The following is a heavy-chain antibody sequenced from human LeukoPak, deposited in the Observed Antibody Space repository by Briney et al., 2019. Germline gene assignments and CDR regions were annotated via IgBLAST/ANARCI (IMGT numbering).Heavy chain of an antibody. CDR2: IIPIFGTA. V-gene: IGHV1-69*05. J-gene: IGHJ4*02. CDR3: ARLARGDGYGPGPYFDY. CDR1: GGTFSSYA. D-gene: IGHD5-24*01. Sequence: SVKVSCKASGGTFSSYAISWVRQAPGQGLEWMGGIIPIFGTANYAQKFQGRVTITTDESTSTAYMELSSLRSEDTAVYYCARLARGDGYGPGPYFDYWGQGTLVTVSS.